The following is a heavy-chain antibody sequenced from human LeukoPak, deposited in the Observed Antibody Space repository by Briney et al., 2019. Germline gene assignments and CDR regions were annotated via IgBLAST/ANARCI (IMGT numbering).Heavy chain of an antibody. CDR1: GFTFSSYA. D-gene: IGHD6-6*01. CDR2: ISGSGTNT. J-gene: IGHJ4*02. Sequence: PGGSLRLSCAASGFTFSSYAMSWVRQAPGKGLEWVSAISGSGTNTYSADSVKGRFTISRDNSNNTLFLQMDSLRADDTAVYYCAKDPFRARISTPDYWGQGTLVTVSS. CDR3: AKDPFRARISTPDY. V-gene: IGHV3-23*01.